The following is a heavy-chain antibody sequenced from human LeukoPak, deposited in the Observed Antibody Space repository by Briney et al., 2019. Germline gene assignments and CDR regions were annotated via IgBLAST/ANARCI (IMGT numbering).Heavy chain of an antibody. CDR2: ISGSGGST. CDR1: GFTFSSYA. J-gene: IGHJ4*02. CDR3: AKGMARGIINNYFDY. D-gene: IGHD3-10*01. Sequence: GGSLRLSCAASGFTFSSYAMSWVRQAPGKGLEWVSAISGSGGSTSYADSVKGRFTISRDNSKNTLYLQMNSLRAEDTAVYFCAKGMARGIINNYFDYWGQGTLVTVSS. V-gene: IGHV3-23*01.